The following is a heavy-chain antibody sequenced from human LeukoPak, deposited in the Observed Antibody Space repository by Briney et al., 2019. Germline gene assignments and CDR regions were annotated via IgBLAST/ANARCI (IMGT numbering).Heavy chain of an antibody. CDR1: GFTFSSYA. CDR3: AKDTAMVTSYFDY. V-gene: IGHV3-23*01. CDR2: IGGSGGST. D-gene: IGHD5-18*01. J-gene: IGHJ4*02. Sequence: GGSLRLSCAASGFTFSSYAMNWVRQAPGKGLEWVSTIGGSGGSTYYADSVKGRFTISRDNSKNTLYLQMNSLRAEDTAVYYCAKDTAMVTSYFDYWGQGTLVTVSS.